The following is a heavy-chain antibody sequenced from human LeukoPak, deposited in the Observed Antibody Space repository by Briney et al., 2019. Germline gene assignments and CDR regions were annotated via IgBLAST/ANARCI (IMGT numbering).Heavy chain of an antibody. CDR1: GFTVSSSY. D-gene: IGHD3-22*01. V-gene: IGHV3-53*01. CDR3: AKEAFYYDSSGYFPGGFDY. CDR2: FYSGGKT. J-gene: IGHJ4*02. Sequence: GGSLRLSCAASGFTVSSSYMSWVRQAPGKGLEWVSVFYSGGKTYYTDSVKGRFTISRDNSENTVYLQMNSLRAEDTAVYYCAKEAFYYDSSGYFPGGFDYWGQGTLVTVSS.